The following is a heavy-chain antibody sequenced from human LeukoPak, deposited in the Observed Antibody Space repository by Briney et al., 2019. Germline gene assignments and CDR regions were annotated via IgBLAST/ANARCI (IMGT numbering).Heavy chain of an antibody. CDR3: ARDTRFGEEGQKNAFDI. CDR2: ISGHNGDT. J-gene: IGHJ3*02. CDR1: GYTFTSYG. Sequence: ASVKVSCKTSGYTFTSYGISWVRQAPGQGLEWMGWISGHNGDTNYAQKLQGRVTITTDTSTSTAYMELRSLRSDDTAVYYCARDTRFGEEGQKNAFDIWGQGAMVTVFS. D-gene: IGHD3-10*01. V-gene: IGHV1-18*01.